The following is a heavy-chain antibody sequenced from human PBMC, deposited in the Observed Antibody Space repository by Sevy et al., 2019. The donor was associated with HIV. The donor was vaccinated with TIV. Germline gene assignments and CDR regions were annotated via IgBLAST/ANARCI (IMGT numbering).Heavy chain of an antibody. CDR2: INSGGGST. J-gene: IGHJ4*02. D-gene: IGHD3-22*01. V-gene: IGHV3-23*01. CDR1: GFTFTEFV. Sequence: GGSLRLSCAASGFTFTEFVMSWVRQSPGKGLEWVSTINSGGGSTYYADSVKGRFTISRDNSQNTLDLHMNSLRAEDTAVYYCAKDVVGGYYDSSGYSDHWGQGTLVTVSS. CDR3: AKDVVGGYYDSSGYSDH.